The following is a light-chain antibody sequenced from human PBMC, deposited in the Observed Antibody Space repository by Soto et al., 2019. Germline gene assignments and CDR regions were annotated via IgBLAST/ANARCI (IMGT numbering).Light chain of an antibody. J-gene: IGLJ2*01. V-gene: IGLV1-44*01. CDR3: AVCDARRAGRV. CDR1: SSDIGSNT. CDR2: GQN. Sequence: QSVLTQPPSASGTPGQRVTISCSGSSSDIGSNTVNWYQHLPGTAPKLLIYGQNQRPSGVPDRFSGSKSGTSASLAISGLRSGDEGDYSGAVCDARRAGRVFGGGTKLTVL.